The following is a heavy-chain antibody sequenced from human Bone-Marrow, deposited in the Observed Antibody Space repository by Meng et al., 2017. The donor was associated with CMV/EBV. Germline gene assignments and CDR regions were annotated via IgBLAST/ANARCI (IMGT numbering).Heavy chain of an antibody. CDR3: ARGGAIRYFDWLLNYYFDY. CDR2: IYSGGST. Sequence: FTVSSNYMSWVRQAPGKGLEWVSVIYSGGSTYYADSVKGRFTISRDNSKNTLYLQMNSLRAEDTAVYYCARGGAIRYFDWLLNYYFDYWGQGTLVTVSS. CDR1: FTVSSNY. D-gene: IGHD3-9*01. V-gene: IGHV3-53*01. J-gene: IGHJ4*02.